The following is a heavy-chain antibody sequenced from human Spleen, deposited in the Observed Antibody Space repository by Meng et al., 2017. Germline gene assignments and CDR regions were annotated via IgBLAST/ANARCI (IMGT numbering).Heavy chain of an antibody. V-gene: IGHV4-61*01. CDR1: GGSVSSGSYY. D-gene: IGHD6-6*01. J-gene: IGHJ4*02. CDR3: ARSSTSPASYFFDY. Sequence: VQLQASGPRLVRPSETLSPPCTVSGGSVSSGSYYWSWIRQPPGKGLEWIGHIYYSGSTNYNPSLKSRVTISVDTSKNQFSLKLSSVTAADTAVYFCARSSTSPASYFFDYWGQGTLVTVSS. CDR2: IYYSGST.